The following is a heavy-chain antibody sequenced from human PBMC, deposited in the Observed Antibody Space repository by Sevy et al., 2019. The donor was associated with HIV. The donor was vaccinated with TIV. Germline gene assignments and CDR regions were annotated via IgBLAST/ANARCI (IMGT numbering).Heavy chain of an antibody. CDR3: ARDPNLDAFDI. CDR1: GFIFSSYW. J-gene: IGHJ3*02. V-gene: IGHV3-7*03. CDR2: IKQDGSVK. Sequence: GGSLRLSCAASGFIFSSYWMSWVRQAPGKGLEWVANIKQDGSVKYYVDSVKGRFTISRDNAKNSLYLQMNSLRVEDTAVYYCARDPNLDAFDIWGQGTMVTVSS.